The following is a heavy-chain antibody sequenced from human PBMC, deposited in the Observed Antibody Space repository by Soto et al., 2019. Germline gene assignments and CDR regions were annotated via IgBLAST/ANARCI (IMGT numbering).Heavy chain of an antibody. D-gene: IGHD4-17*01. J-gene: IGHJ4*02. CDR1: GFTFSTYG. V-gene: IGHV3-30*18. Sequence: QVQLVESGGGVVQPGRSLRLSCAASGFTFSTYGMHWVRQAPGKGLEWVAVISYDGSNKYYADSVKGRFTISRDNSKNTLYLQMSSLRVEDTAVYYCAKGFSYGVIDYWGQGTLVTVSS. CDR3: AKGFSYGVIDY. CDR2: ISYDGSNK.